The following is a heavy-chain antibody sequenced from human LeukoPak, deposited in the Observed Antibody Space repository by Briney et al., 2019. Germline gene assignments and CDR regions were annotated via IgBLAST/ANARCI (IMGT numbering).Heavy chain of an antibody. V-gene: IGHV3-23*01. CDR1: GYTFNSYT. CDR2: ISGSGDNI. CDR3: AKGSYYDSSGSFYFDY. Sequence: GGCLRLSCAASGYTFNSYTVSWVRKAPGKGLEWVSGISGSGDNIYYADPVKGRFTISRDNSKNTLYVQVNSLGTEDTAAYYCAKGSYYDSSGSFYFDYWGQGTLVTVSS. J-gene: IGHJ4*02. D-gene: IGHD3-22*01.